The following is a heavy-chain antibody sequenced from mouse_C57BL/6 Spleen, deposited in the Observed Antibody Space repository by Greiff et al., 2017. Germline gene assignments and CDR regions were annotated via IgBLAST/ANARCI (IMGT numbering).Heavy chain of an antibody. CDR3: ASGDSNPLGY. V-gene: IGHV1-82*01. Sequence: VKLQESGPELVKPGASVKISCKASGYAFSSSWMNWVKQRPGKGLEWIGRIYPGDGDTNYNGKFKGKATLTADKSPSTAYMQLSSLTSEDSAVYYCASGDSNPLGYWGQGTTLTVSS. CDR1: GYAFSSSW. D-gene: IGHD2-5*01. J-gene: IGHJ2*01. CDR2: IYPGDGDT.